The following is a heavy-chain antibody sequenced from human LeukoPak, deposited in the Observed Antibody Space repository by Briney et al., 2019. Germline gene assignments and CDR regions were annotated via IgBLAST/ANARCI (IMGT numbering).Heavy chain of an antibody. CDR3: ARDVGTSGWYKFDY. J-gene: IGHJ4*02. Sequence: SQTLSLTCAISGDSVSSKNGAWNWIRQSPSRGLEWLGRTYYRSKWYDDYAESLKGRITISPDTSKNQFSLQLNSVTPEDTAVYYCARDVGTSGWYKFDYWGQGTLVTVSS. D-gene: IGHD6-19*01. CDR2: TYYRSKWYD. CDR1: GDSVSSKNGA. V-gene: IGHV6-1*01.